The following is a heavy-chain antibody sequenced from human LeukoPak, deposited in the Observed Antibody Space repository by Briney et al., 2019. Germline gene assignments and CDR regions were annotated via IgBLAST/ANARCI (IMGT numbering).Heavy chain of an antibody. J-gene: IGHJ5*02. CDR3: ARQSTIAAARIDP. D-gene: IGHD6-25*01. Sequence: PSEILSLTCTVSGGSVSSVCYYWGWIRQPPGKGLEWIGSIYYSGTTYYNPSLASRVTIFVDTSKNQFSLRLSSVTAADTAVYYCARQSTIAAARIDPWGQGTLVTVSS. V-gene: IGHV4-39*01. CDR1: GGSVSSVCYY. CDR2: IYYSGTT.